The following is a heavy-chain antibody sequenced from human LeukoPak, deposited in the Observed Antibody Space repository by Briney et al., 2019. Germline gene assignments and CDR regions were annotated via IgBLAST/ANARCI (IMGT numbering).Heavy chain of an antibody. V-gene: IGHV4-39*01. J-gene: IGHJ4*02. CDR2: IYYSGST. Sequence: SETLSLTCTVSGGSIRSSYYYWGWIRQPPGKGLEWIGSIYYSGSTYYNPSLKSRVTISVDTSKNQFSLKLSSVTAADTAVYYCARLYGDYVTSIDYWGQGTLVTVSS. CDR1: GGSIRSSYYY. CDR3: ARLYGDYVTSIDY. D-gene: IGHD4-17*01.